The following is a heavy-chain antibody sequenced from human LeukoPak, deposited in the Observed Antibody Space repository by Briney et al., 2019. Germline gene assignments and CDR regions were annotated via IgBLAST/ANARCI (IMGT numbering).Heavy chain of an antibody. D-gene: IGHD5-12*01. CDR3: ARAKEGFSGFDYLFDY. V-gene: IGHV3-30-3*01. Sequence: GGSLRLSCAASGFTFSTYAMHWVRQAPGKGLEWVALFSYDGSTKYYADSVKGRFTISRDNSKKSLYLQMNSLRAEDTAVYYCARAKEGFSGFDYLFDYWGQGTLVTVSS. J-gene: IGHJ4*02. CDR1: GFTFSTYA. CDR2: FSYDGSTK.